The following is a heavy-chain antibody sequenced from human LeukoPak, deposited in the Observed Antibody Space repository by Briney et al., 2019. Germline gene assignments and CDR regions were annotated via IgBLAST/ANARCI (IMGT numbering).Heavy chain of an antibody. D-gene: IGHD6-19*01. CDR1: GDSISSGDYY. Sequence: PSETLSLTCTVSGDSISSGDYYWGWIRQPPGKGLEWIGSIYHSGSTYYNPSLKSRVTISVDTSKNQFSLKLSSVTAADTAVYYCARVGVSSGEFDYWGQGTLVTVSS. CDR3: ARVGVSSGEFDY. CDR2: IYHSGST. V-gene: IGHV4-38-2*02. J-gene: IGHJ4*02.